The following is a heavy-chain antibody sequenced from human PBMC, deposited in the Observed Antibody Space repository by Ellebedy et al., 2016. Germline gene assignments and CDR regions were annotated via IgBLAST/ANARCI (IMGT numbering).Heavy chain of an antibody. Sequence: GESLKISCAASGLTFSNYAMSWVRQAPGKGLEWVSATSVGGSGTYYADSVKGRFTTSRDNSKNTVFLQMNRLRVEDTAVYYCATRSSRVVYDYWGQGTLVTVSS. V-gene: IGHV3-23*01. D-gene: IGHD2-2*01. CDR1: GLTFSNYA. CDR3: ATRSSRVVYDY. CDR2: TSVGGSGT. J-gene: IGHJ4*02.